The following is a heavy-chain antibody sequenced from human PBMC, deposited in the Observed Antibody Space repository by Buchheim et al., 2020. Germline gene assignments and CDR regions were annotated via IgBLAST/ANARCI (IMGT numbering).Heavy chain of an antibody. CDR1: GGSISGSSSY. V-gene: IGHV4-39*01. Sequence: QLQLQESGPGLVKPSETLSLTCSVSGGSISGSSSYWGWVRQPPGRGLEWIGSIYHSGSTYYNPSLKSRVTISVDTYRKQFSLKMSYVTAADTAVYYCATSNWFDPWGQGTL. J-gene: IGHJ5*01. CDR3: ATSNWFDP. CDR2: IYHSGST.